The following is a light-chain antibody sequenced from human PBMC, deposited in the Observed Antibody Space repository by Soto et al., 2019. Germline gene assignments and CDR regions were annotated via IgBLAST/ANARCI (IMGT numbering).Light chain of an antibody. CDR2: DNN. CDR1: NSNIGNNY. V-gene: IGLV1-51*01. Sequence: QSVLTQPPSVSAAPGQKVTISCSGSNSNIGNNYVSWYQQLPGTAPKLLIYDNNKRPSGIPDRFSGSKSGTSATLGITGLQTVDEADYYFGAWDDSLSAVFGGGTKVTVL. J-gene: IGLJ2*01. CDR3: GAWDDSLSAV.